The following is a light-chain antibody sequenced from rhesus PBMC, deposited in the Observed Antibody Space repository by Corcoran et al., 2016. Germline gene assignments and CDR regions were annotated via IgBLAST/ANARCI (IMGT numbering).Light chain of an antibody. J-gene: IGKJ3*01. CDR3: QQYNSLPFT. CDR2: YVT. V-gene: IGKV1-25*01. CDR1: QGISSY. Sequence: DIQMTQSPSSVSASVGDRVTITCRASQGISSYLAWYQQKPGKAPKLQIYYVTTLQSGVPSRFSGSGSGTEFTLTISSLQPEDFATYYCQQYNSLPFTFGPGTKLDIK.